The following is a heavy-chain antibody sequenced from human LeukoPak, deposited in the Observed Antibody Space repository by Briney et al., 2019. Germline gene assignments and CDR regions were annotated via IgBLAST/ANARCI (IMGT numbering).Heavy chain of an antibody. CDR1: GFTFNNYA. Sequence: GGSLRLSCAASGFTFNNYAMNWVRQAPGKGLEWVSAISGTGGTTFYADSVKGRLTISRDNSKNTLYLQMNSLRAEDTAVFYCAKGRQIGGYSYSFDYWGKGTLVTVSS. CDR2: ISGTGGTT. D-gene: IGHD5-18*01. J-gene: IGHJ4*02. CDR3: AKGRQIGGYSYSFDY. V-gene: IGHV3-23*01.